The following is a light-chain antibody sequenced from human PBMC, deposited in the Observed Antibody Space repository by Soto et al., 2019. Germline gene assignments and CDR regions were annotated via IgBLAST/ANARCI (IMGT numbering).Light chain of an antibody. CDR1: QTISSW. J-gene: IGKJ1*01. CDR3: QQSYSSTWT. V-gene: IGKV1-5*03. Sequence: DIQMTQSPSTLSGSVGDRVTITCRASQTISSWLAWYQQRPGKPPNLLSYKASTLASGVPSRFSGSGSGTEFTLTISSLQREDFAIYYCQQSYSSTWTFGQGTKVDIK. CDR2: KAS.